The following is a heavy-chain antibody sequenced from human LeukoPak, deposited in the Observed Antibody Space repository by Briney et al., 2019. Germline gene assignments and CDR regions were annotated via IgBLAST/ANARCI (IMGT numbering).Heavy chain of an antibody. Sequence: GRSLRLSCGAFGFTFDAYAMPWGRKSPGKALEWVSGLSWNRGSIGYVDSVKGRFTISRDNAKNSVYLQMNSLRAEDTALYYCAKDNRYNWNDGHFDYWGQGTLVTVSS. CDR3: AKDNRYNWNDGHFDY. J-gene: IGHJ4*02. CDR2: LSWNRGSI. D-gene: IGHD1-20*01. V-gene: IGHV3-9*01. CDR1: GFTFDAYA.